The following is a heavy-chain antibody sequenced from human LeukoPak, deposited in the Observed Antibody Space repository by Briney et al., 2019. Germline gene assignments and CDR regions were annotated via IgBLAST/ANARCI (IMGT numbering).Heavy chain of an antibody. CDR3: VRGGWELDY. CDR1: GFTVRDFW. Sequence: GRSLRLSCAASGFTVRDFWMAWVRQAPGKGLEWVAHIKEDRTADYYVGSVKGRFTISKDDGKNSLHLQMNSLRVEDTAVYYCVRGGWELDYWGQGTLVTVSS. D-gene: IGHD4-23*01. CDR2: IKEDRTAD. V-gene: IGHV3-7*01. J-gene: IGHJ4*02.